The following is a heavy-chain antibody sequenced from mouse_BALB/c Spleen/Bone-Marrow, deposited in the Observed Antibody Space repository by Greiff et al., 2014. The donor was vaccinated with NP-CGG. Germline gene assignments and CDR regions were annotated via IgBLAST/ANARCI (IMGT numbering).Heavy chain of an antibody. J-gene: IGHJ1*01. CDR1: GFIIKDTY. D-gene: IGHD2-14*01. V-gene: IGHV14-3*02. Sequence: EVQLQQSGAELAKPGASVKLSCTASGFIIKDTYLHWVKQRPEQGLDWIGRIDPAIFTKYDPKFQGKATITADTSSNTAYLHLSSLTSEDTAVYYCASYRCGWYFDVWGAGTTVTVSS. CDR2: IDPAIFT. CDR3: ASYRCGWYFDV.